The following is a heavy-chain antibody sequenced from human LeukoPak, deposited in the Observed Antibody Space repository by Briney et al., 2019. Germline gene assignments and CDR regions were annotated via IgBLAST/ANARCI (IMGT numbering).Heavy chain of an antibody. CDR3: ARDHLDIVGRMRFDY. D-gene: IGHD2-2*03. V-gene: IGHV3-48*03. CDR2: ISSSGRTI. CDR1: GFTFSSYE. J-gene: IGHJ4*02. Sequence: GGSLRLSCAASGFTFSSYEMNWVRQAPGKGLEWVSYISSSGRTIYYADSVKGRFTISRDNAKNSLYLQMDSLRAEDTAVYYCARDHLDIVGRMRFDYWGQGTLVTVSS.